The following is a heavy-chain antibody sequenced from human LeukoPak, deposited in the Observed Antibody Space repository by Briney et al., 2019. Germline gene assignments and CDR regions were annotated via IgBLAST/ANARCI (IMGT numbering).Heavy chain of an antibody. CDR2: ISGNGDKT. CDR3: ARAPPLERIGWYGEDEF. D-gene: IGHD6-19*01. V-gene: IGHV3-64*01. CDR1: GFTFSSYA. J-gene: IGHJ1*01. Sequence: GGSLRLSCAASGFTFSSYAMHWVRQAPGKGPEYVAAISGNGDKTHYGSSVLGRFTVSRDNSKNTLYLQMGSLRTEDMAVYYCARAPPLERIGWYGEDEFRGQGTLVTVSS.